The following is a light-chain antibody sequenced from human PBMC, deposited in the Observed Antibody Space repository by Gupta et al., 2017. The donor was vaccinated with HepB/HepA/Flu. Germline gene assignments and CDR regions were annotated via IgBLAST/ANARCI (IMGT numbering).Light chain of an antibody. CDR2: GAS. CDR3: QQEGSSPYT. Sequence: EILLTQSHATLCLSPGERDALSCRAMQSVSSRYLAWYQQNPGQAPRLLISGASSRATGIPDRFSGSGYGTEFALAVSTRGREDFAVYYCQQEGSSPYTFGQGTKMEIK. CDR1: QSVSSRY. V-gene: IGKV3-20*01. J-gene: IGKJ2*01.